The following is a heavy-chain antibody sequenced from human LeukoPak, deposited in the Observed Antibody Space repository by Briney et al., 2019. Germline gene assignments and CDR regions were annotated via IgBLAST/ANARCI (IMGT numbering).Heavy chain of an antibody. Sequence: GGSLRLSCAASGFTFSSYWIHWVRQAPGKGLVWVSRINSDGSSTSYADSVKGRFTISRDNAKNTLYLQMNSLRAEDTAVYYCARAGGTAGSNWYFDLWGRGTLVTVSS. J-gene: IGHJ2*01. V-gene: IGHV3-74*01. CDR2: INSDGSST. CDR1: GFTFSSYW. D-gene: IGHD6-13*01. CDR3: ARAGGTAGSNWYFDL.